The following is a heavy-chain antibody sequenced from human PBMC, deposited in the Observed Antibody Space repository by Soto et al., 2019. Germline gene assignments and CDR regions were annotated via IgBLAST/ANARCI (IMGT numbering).Heavy chain of an antibody. J-gene: IGHJ4*02. Sequence: SVKVSCKASGGTFSSYAISWVRQAPGQGLEWMGGIIPIFGTANYAQKFQGRVTITADKSTSTAYMELSSLRSEDTAVYYCASRYYYDSSGYYVPFDYWGQGTLVTVSS. CDR1: GGTFSSYA. V-gene: IGHV1-69*06. D-gene: IGHD3-22*01. CDR2: IIPIFGTA. CDR3: ASRYYYDSSGYYVPFDY.